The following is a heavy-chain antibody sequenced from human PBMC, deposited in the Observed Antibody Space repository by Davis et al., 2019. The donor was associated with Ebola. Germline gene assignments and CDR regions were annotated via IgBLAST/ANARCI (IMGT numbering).Heavy chain of an antibody. Sequence: AASVKVSCKTYGYTFTNFAISWVRQAPRQGLEWMGWISAYNGDTSYAQKFQGRATMTTDTFTSTAYMELRSLGSDDTAVYYCARGMTGVENPGAYWGHGTLVTVSS. CDR3: ARGMTGVENPGAY. D-gene: IGHD3-9*01. CDR2: ISAYNGDT. J-gene: IGHJ1*01. V-gene: IGHV1-18*01. CDR1: GYTFTNFA.